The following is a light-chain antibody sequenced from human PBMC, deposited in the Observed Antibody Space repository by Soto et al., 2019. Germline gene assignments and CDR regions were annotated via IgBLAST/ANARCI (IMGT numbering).Light chain of an antibody. Sequence: QSALTQPRSVSGSPGQSVTISCTGTSSDVGGYNHVSWFQQHPGKAPKLMIYDVNKRPSGVPDRFSGSKSGNTASLTISGLQAEDEADFHCCSYAGNYSLVFGGGTQLTVL. J-gene: IGLJ3*02. CDR1: SSDVGGYNH. CDR3: CSYAGNYSLV. V-gene: IGLV2-11*01. CDR2: DVN.